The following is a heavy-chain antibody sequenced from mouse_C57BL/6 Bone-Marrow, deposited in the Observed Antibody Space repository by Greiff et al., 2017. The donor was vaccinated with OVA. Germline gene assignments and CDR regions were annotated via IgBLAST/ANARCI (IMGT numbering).Heavy chain of an antibody. CDR2: IDPSDSYT. V-gene: IGHV1-69*01. Sequence: VQLQQSGAELVMPGASVKLSCKASGYTFTSYWMHWVKQRPGQGLEWIGEIDPSDSYTNSNQKFKGKSTLTVDKSSSTAYMQLSSLTSEDSAVYYCARVGGYYGGTWFAYWGQGTLVTVSA. D-gene: IGHD2-3*01. CDR1: GYTFTSYW. CDR3: ARVGGYYGGTWFAY. J-gene: IGHJ3*01.